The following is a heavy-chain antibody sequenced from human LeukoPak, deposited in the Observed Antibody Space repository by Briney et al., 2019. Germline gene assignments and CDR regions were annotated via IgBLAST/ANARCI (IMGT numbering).Heavy chain of an antibody. Sequence: GGSLRLSCAASGCTFSSYWVHWVRQAPGKGLVWVSRISSDGSTTNYADSVKGRFTISRDNAENTLYLQMSSLRAEDTAVYYCVRDRNMDYWGQGTLVTVSS. CDR1: GCTFSSYW. CDR2: ISSDGSTT. V-gene: IGHV3-74*01. J-gene: IGHJ4*02. CDR3: VRDRNMDY.